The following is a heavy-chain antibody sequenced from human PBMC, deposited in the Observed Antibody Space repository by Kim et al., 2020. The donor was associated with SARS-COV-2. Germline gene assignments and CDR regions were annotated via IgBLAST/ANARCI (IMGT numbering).Heavy chain of an antibody. D-gene: IGHD3-3*01. CDR1: GFTFSSYA. CDR2: TIGSGDYT. CDR3: AKSRGDLWSGYVHWLDP. V-gene: IGHV3-23*01. Sequence: GGSLRLSCAASGFTFSSYAVSWVRQAPGKGLEWVSSTIGSGDYTQYADSVKGRFTISRDNSRNTLYLQMNSLRADDTAVYHCAKSRGDLWSGYVHWLDPW. J-gene: IGHJ5*02.